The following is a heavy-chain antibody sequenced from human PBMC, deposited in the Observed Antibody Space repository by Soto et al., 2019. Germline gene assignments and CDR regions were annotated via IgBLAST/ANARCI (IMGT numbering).Heavy chain of an antibody. Sequence: EVQLVESGGGLVQPGGSLRLSCAVSGFTFSDHYMDWVRQAPGKGLEWVGRSTDQAHNFNTFYAAAVKGRFMISRDDSKKSLYLQMNSLRIEDTAVYYCVRATTKATSWPPVDCWGQGTLVTVSS. V-gene: IGHV3-72*01. D-gene: IGHD1-1*01. CDR3: VRATTKATSWPPVDC. J-gene: IGHJ4*02. CDR1: GFTFSDHY. CDR2: STDQAHNFNT.